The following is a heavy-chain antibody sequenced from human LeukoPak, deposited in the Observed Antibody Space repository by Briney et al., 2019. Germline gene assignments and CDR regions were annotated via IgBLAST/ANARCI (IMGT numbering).Heavy chain of an antibody. CDR1: GFTFSSYS. V-gene: IGHV3-53*01. Sequence: GGSLRLSCAASGFTFSSYSMSWVRQAPGKGLEWVSVIYSGGSTYYADSVEGRFTISRDNSKNTLYLQMNSLRAEDTAVYYCARVPLPYYYGMDVWGQGTTVTISS. CDR2: IYSGGST. CDR3: ARVPLPYYYGMDV. J-gene: IGHJ6*02.